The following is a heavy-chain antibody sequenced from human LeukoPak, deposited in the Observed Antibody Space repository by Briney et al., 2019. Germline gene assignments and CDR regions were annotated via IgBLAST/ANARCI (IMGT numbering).Heavy chain of an antibody. D-gene: IGHD6-13*01. CDR3: ARGVGSSSSNWFDP. CDR2: IDSSGKT. J-gene: IGHJ5*02. Sequence: SETLSLTCTVSGDSISSQYWSWIRQSPGKGLEWIGRIDSSGKTNHNPSLKSRVTISIDKSKGQFSLKVNSVTAADTAVYYCARGVGSSSSNWFDPWGQGALVTVSS. CDR1: GDSISSQY. V-gene: IGHV4-4*07.